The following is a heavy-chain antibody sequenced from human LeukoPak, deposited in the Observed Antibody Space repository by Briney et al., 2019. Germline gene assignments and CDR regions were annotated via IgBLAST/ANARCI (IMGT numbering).Heavy chain of an antibody. CDR2: IYYSGST. CDR3: ARQAYCGGDCLNWFDP. J-gene: IGHJ5*02. Sequence: SETLSPTCTVSGGTLSSSSYYWGWIRQPPGKGLEWIGSIYYSGSTYYNPSLKSRVTISVDTSKNQFSLKLSSVTAADTAVYYCARQAYCGGDCLNWFDPWGQGTLVTVCS. CDR1: GGTLSSSSYY. V-gene: IGHV4-39*01. D-gene: IGHD2-21*02.